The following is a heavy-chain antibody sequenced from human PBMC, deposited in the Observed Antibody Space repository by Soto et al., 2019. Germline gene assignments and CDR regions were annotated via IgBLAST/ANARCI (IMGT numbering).Heavy chain of an antibody. Sequence: GVSLRLSCAASGFTFSNYGMHWDRQAPVKGLEWLAIIWHDGNNKYYADSVRGRFIISRDNSKNRLYLQMNSLRAEDTAVYYCASDLVGASDSYGLDVWGQGTPVTVSS. D-gene: IGHD1-26*01. J-gene: IGHJ6*02. V-gene: IGHV3-33*01. CDR2: IWHDGNNK. CDR3: ASDLVGASDSYGLDV. CDR1: GFTFSNYG.